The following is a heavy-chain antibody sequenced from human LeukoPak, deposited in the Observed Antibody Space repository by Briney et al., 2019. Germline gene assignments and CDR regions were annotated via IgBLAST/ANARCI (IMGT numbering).Heavy chain of an antibody. J-gene: IGHJ5*02. V-gene: IGHV3-15*01. CDR2: IKSKTDGGTT. D-gene: IGHD3-10*01. CDR1: GFTFSNAW. CDR3: TTDMSRLLWFRELPNNWFDP. Sequence: GGSLRLSCAASGFTFSNAWMSWVRQAPGKGLEWVGRIKSKTDGGTTDYAAPVKGRFTISRDDSKNTLYLQMNSLKTEDTAVYYCTTDMSRLLWFRELPNNWFDPWGQGTLVTVSS.